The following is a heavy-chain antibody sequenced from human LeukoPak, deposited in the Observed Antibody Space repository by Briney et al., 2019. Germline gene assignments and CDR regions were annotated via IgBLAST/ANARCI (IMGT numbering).Heavy chain of an antibody. Sequence: GGSLRLSCAASGFTFSSYAMSWVRQAPGKGPEWVANINLDGSQKYYVDSVKGRFTISRDNAGNSPYLQMNSLRAEDTALYYCARKRPNYFDYWGQGTLVTVSS. V-gene: IGHV3-7*01. CDR3: ARKRPNYFDY. CDR1: GFTFSSYA. J-gene: IGHJ4*02. CDR2: INLDGSQK.